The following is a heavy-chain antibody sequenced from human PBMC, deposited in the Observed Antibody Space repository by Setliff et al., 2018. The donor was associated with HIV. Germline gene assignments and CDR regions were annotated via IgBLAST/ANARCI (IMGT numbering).Heavy chain of an antibody. CDR3: ARATSGTIHDF. Sequence: ASVKVSCKASGYTISTYLIPWVRQAPGQGLEWMGWISPFNGNTNYAQKLQGRLTVTTDTSTSTAYMELRSLRSDDTAVYYCARATSGTIHDFWGQGTLVTVSS. CDR2: ISPFNGNT. J-gene: IGHJ4*02. D-gene: IGHD3-10*01. CDR1: GYTISTYL. V-gene: IGHV1-18*01.